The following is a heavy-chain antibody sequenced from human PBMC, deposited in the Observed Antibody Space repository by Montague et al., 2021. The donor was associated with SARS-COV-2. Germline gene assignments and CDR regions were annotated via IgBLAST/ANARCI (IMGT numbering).Heavy chain of an antibody. CDR1: GGSISSSSYY. D-gene: IGHD3-22*01. J-gene: IGHJ6*02. CDR3: ARDTRSAMLVVVTRYGLDV. Sequence: SETLSLTCTVSGGSISSSSYYWSWIRQPPGKGLEWIGSIYYTGSTYYNPSLKSRVTISVDTSKNQFSLKLRSVTAADTAVYYCARDTRSAMLVVVTRYGLDVWGQGTTVTVSS. CDR2: IYYTGST. V-gene: IGHV4-39*07.